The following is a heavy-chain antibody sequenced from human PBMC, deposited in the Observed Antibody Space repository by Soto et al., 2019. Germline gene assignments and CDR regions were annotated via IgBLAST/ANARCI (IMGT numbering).Heavy chain of an antibody. J-gene: IGHJ6*02. D-gene: IGHD3-10*01. Sequence: SVKVSCKASGGTFSSYAISWVRQAPGQGLEWMGGIIPIFGTANYAQKFQGRVTITADESTSTAYMELSSLRSEDTAVYYCARATPMVRGVTQRYYYYYGMDVWGQGTTVTVSS. V-gene: IGHV1-69*13. CDR1: GGTFSSYA. CDR3: ARATPMVRGVTQRYYYYYGMDV. CDR2: IIPIFGTA.